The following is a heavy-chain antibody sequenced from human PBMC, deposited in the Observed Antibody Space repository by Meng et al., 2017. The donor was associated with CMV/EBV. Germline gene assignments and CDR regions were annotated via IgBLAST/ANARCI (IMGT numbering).Heavy chain of an antibody. CDR2: IKQDGSEK. CDR1: GFTFSSYW. J-gene: IGHJ4*02. Sequence: GGSLRLSYAASGFTFSSYWMSWVRQAPGKGLEWVANIKQDGSEKYYVDSVKGRFTISRDNAKNSLYLQMNSLRAEDTAVYYCARERTYLRGYSGYDFRYFDYWGQGTLVTVSS. CDR3: ARERTYLRGYSGYDFRYFDY. D-gene: IGHD5-12*01. V-gene: IGHV3-7*01.